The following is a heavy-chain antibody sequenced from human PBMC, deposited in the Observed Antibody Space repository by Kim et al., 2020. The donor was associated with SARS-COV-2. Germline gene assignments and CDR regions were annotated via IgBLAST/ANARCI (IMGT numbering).Heavy chain of an antibody. J-gene: IGHJ5*02. V-gene: IGHV4-59*13. CDR3: ARDPDGSSGGGLWFDP. D-gene: IGHD1-26*01. Sequence: SETLSLTCTVSGGSISSYYWSWIRQPPGKGLEWIGYIYYSGSTNYNPSLKSRVTISVDTSKNQFSLKLSSVTAADTAVYYCARDPDGSSGGGLWFDPWGQGTLVTVSS. CDR1: GGSISSYY. CDR2: IYYSGST.